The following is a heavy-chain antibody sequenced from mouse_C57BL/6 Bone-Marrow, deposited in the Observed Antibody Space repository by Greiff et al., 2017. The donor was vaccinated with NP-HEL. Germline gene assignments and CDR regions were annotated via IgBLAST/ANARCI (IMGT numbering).Heavy chain of an antibody. J-gene: IGHJ2*01. CDR2: IYPSDSET. CDR1: GYTFTSYW. V-gene: IGHV1-61*01. Sequence: VKLQQPGAELVRPGSSVKLSCKASGYTFTSYWMDWVKQRPGQGLEWIGNIYPSDSETHSNQKFKDKATLTVDKSSSTAYMQLSSLTSEDSAVYYCARGGGGLLRSVYYFDYWGQGTTLTVSS. CDR3: ARGGGGLLRSVYYFDY. D-gene: IGHD2-3*01.